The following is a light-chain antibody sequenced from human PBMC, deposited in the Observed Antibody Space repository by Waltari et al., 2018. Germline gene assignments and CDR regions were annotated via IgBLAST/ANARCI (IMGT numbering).Light chain of an antibody. Sequence: DIQLTQSPSFLSASVGDRVTITCRASQGISSYLTWFQQKPGKAPKLLIYAASTFQSGVPSRFSGSGSGTEFTLTISSLQPEDFATYYCHQVNSYPLTFGGGTKVEIK. V-gene: IGKV1-9*01. CDR3: HQVNSYPLT. CDR2: AAS. J-gene: IGKJ4*01. CDR1: QGISSY.